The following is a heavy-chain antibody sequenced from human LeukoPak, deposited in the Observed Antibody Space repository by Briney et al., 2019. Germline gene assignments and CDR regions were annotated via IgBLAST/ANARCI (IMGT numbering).Heavy chain of an antibody. J-gene: IGHJ4*02. CDR3: ARTAGYCSGGTCVDS. D-gene: IGHD2-15*01. Sequence: KPSETLSLTCSVSGGSIGSSSYYWGWIRQPPGKGLEWIGSIYYSGSTYYNPSLKSRLTIAADTSKNQFSLRLSSVTAADTAVYYCARTAGYCSGGTCVDSWGQGTPITVSS. CDR1: GGSIGSSSYY. CDR2: IYYSGST. V-gene: IGHV4-39*01.